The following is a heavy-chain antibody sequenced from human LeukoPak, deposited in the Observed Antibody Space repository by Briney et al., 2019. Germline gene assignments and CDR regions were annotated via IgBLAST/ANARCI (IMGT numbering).Heavy chain of an antibody. J-gene: IGHJ4*02. Sequence: GGSLRLSCAASGFTFSSYGMYWVRQAPGKGLEWVAVISYDGSNKYYADSVKGRFTISRDNSKNTLYLQMNSLRAEDTAVYYCAKNQWLASYFDYWGQGTLVTVSS. CDR1: GFTFSSYG. D-gene: IGHD6-19*01. CDR3: AKNQWLASYFDY. V-gene: IGHV3-30*18. CDR2: ISYDGSNK.